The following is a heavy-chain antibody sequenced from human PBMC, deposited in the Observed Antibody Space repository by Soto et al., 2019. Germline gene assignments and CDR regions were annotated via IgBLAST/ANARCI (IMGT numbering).Heavy chain of an antibody. J-gene: IGHJ3*02. V-gene: IGHV3-21*01. CDR3: ARDLEALYSGDAFDI. CDR2: ISSSSSYI. D-gene: IGHD1-26*01. CDR1: GFTFSSYS. Sequence: GGSLRLSCAASGFTFSSYSMNWVRQAPGKGLEWVSSISSSSSYIYYADSVKGRFTISRDNAKNSLYLQMNSLRAEDTAVYYCARDLEALYSGDAFDIWGQGTMVTVSS.